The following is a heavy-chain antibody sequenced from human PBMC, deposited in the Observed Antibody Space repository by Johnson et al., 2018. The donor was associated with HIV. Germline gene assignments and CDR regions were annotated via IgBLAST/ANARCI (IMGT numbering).Heavy chain of an antibody. D-gene: IGHD6-13*01. V-gene: IGHV3-66*01. J-gene: IGHJ3*02. Sequence: VQLVESGGGLVQPGGSLRLSCAGTGFTVSSNYMYWVRQAPGKGLECVSVIYSGGRTYYPGSVKGRFTISRENAKKSLYLQMNSLRAGDTAVYYCARGSIAAAGWGAFDIWGQGTVVTVSS. CDR1: GFTVSSNY. CDR3: ARGSIAAAGWGAFDI. CDR2: IYSGGRT.